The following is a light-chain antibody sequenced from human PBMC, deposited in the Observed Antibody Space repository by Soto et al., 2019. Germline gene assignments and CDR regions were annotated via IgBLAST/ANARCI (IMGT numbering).Light chain of an antibody. J-gene: IGLJ1*01. CDR3: SSSTTSSTYV. CDR2: DVS. Sequence: QSVLTQPASVSGSPGQSIAISCTGTSSDVGGYNYVSWYQQHPGKAPKLILCDVSNRPSGVSDRVSGSKSGNTASLTISGLQTEDEADYYCSSSTTSSTYVFGTGTKLTVL. CDR1: SSDVGGYNY. V-gene: IGLV2-14*01.